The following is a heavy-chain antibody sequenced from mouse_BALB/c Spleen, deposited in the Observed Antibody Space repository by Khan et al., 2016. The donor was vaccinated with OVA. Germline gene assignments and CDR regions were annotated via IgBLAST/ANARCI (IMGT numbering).Heavy chain of an antibody. J-gene: IGHJ4*01. CDR2: INTYTGKP. CDR3: ARPPSFSYTLDH. Sequence: QIQLVQSGPELKKPGETVKISCKASGYSFTNYGMNWVKQSPGKALKWMGWINTYTGKPTYADDFKGRVAFSLETSASTAYLQINNLKNDDTATYFVARPPSFSYTLDHWGQGTSVTVSS. D-gene: IGHD3-1*01. CDR1: GYSFTNYG. V-gene: IGHV9-3-1*01.